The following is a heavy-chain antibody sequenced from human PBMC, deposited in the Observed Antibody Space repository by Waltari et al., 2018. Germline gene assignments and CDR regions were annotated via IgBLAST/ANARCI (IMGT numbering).Heavy chain of an antibody. CDR2: INPNSVCT. J-gene: IGHJ6*02. V-gene: IGHV1-2*06. Sequence: QVQLVQSGAEVKKPGASVKVSCKASGYTFTGYYMHWVRQAPGQGLEWMGRINPNSVCTNYAQKFQGRVTMTRDTSISTAYMELSRLRSDDTAVYYCARGGTTNYYYGMDVWGQGTTVTVSS. CDR1: GYTFTGYY. CDR3: ARGGTTNYYYGMDV.